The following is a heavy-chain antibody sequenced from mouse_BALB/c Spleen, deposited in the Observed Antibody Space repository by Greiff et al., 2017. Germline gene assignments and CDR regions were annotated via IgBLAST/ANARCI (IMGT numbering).Heavy chain of an antibody. CDR2: IYPGNVNT. CDR1: GYTFTSYY. CDR3: AIWNYYGSSGVDY. V-gene: IGHV1S56*01. J-gene: IGHJ2*01. Sequence: VQLQQSGPELVKPGASVRISCKASGYTFTSYYIHWVKQRPGQGLEWIGWIYPGNVNTKYNEKFKGKATLTADKSSSTAYMQLSSLTSEDSAVYFCAIWNYYGSSGVDYWGQGTTLTVSS. D-gene: IGHD1-1*01.